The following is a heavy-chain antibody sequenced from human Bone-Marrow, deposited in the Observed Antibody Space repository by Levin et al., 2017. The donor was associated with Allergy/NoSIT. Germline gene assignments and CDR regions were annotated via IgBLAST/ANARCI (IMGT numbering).Heavy chain of an antibody. CDR3: ARDAIHRANWELDY. CDR2: INANSGGS. V-gene: IGHV1-2*02. J-gene: IGHJ4*02. Sequence: GESLKISCKASGFTFTGYYMHWVRQAPGQGLEWMGWINANSGGSKYAQKFQDRVTMTRDTSISTAYMELSRLTSDDTALYYCARDAIHRANWELDYWGQGTLVTV. CDR1: GFTFTGYY. D-gene: IGHD1-1*01.